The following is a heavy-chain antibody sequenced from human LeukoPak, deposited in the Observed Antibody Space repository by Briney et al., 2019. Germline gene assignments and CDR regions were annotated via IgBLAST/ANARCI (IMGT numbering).Heavy chain of an antibody. Sequence: PGGSLRLSCAASGFTFSNYAMSRVRQAPGKGLEWFSAISGGSGSSTYYADAVKGRFTISRDNSKTTLYLEMNSLRAEDTAVYYCAKGSSSGWPYFFDYWGQGTLVTVSS. CDR1: GFTFSNYA. CDR3: AKGSSSGWPYFFDY. D-gene: IGHD6-19*01. CDR2: ISGGSGSST. J-gene: IGHJ4*02. V-gene: IGHV3-23*01.